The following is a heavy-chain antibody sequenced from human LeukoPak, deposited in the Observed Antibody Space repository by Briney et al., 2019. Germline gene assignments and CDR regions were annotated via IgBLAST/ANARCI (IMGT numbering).Heavy chain of an antibody. CDR1: GYTFTGYF. CDR3: ARDRNVLLWFGESPLLDY. D-gene: IGHD3-10*01. V-gene: IGHV1-2*02. CDR2: INPNSGGT. Sequence: ASVKVSCKPSGYTFTGYFIHWVRQAPGQGLEWMGWINPNSGGTNYAQKFQGRVTMTRDTSISTAYMELSRLRSDDTAVYYCARDRNVLLWFGESPLLDYWGQGTLVTVSS. J-gene: IGHJ4*02.